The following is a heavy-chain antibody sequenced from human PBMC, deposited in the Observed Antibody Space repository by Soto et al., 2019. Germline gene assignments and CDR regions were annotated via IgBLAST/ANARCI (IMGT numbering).Heavy chain of an antibody. CDR2: IYYSGTT. J-gene: IGHJ4*02. CDR3: ARSREFDY. CDR1: GGCISSGDYY. Sequence: SETLSLTCTVSGGCISSGDYYWSWIRQPPGKGLEWIGYIYYSGTTYYTPSIKSRVTISIDVSKNQFSLSLRSLTAADKAVYYCARSREFDYWSQGTLGTVSS. V-gene: IGHV4-30-4*01.